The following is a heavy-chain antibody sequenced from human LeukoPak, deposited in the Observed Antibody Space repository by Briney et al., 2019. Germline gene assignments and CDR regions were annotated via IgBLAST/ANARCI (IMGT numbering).Heavy chain of an antibody. Sequence: SETLSLTCAVYGGFFSDYYWSWIRQPPGEGLEWIGEINHSGSTNYNPSLKSRVTISVETSKNQFSLNLDSVTAAGTAVYYCARGPSIRYYDGSGYYYFDYWGQGTLVTAST. CDR2: INHSGST. CDR3: ARGPSIRYYDGSGYYYFDY. D-gene: IGHD3-22*01. V-gene: IGHV4-34*01. CDR1: GGFFSDYY. J-gene: IGHJ4*02.